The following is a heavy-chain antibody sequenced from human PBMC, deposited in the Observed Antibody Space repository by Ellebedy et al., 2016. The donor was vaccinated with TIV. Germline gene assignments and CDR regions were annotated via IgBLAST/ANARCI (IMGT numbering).Heavy chain of an antibody. D-gene: IGHD3-22*01. CDR3: AAEIRSSGFDY. J-gene: IGHJ4*02. CDR2: IVVGSGNT. CDR1: GFTFTSSA. V-gene: IGHV1-58*02. Sequence: AASVKVSCKASGFTFTSSAMQWVRHARGQRLEWIGWIVVGSGNTNYAQKFQERVTITRDMSTSTAYMELSSLRSEDTAVYYCAAEIRSSGFDYWGQGTLVTVSS.